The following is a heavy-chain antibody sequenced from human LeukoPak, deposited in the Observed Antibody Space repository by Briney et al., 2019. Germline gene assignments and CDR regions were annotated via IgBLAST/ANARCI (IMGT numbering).Heavy chain of an antibody. V-gene: IGHV3-66*01. CDR2: IYSGGST. CDR3: ARDSLGFGELFLVDY. CDR1: GFTVSSNY. Sequence: GGSLRLSCAASGFTVSSNYMSWVRQAPGKGLEWVSVIYSGGSTYYADSVKGRFTISRDNSKNTLYLQMNSLRAEDAAEYYCARDSLGFGELFLVDYWGQGTLVTVAS. J-gene: IGHJ4*02. D-gene: IGHD3-10*01.